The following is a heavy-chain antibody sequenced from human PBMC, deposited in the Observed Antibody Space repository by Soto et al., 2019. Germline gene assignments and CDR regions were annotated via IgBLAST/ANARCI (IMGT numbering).Heavy chain of an antibody. J-gene: IGHJ4*02. Sequence: QITLNESGPTLVKPTQTLTLTCAFSGFSLSTRGVGVGWIRQPPGKSLEWLALLNWDDDERDSPSLMSRLTITKDTSNNQVFLTMTIVDPVDTATYYCAHRPRGFTYFFDYWGQGTLVTVSS. CDR3: AHRPRGFTYFFDY. V-gene: IGHV2-5*02. CDR2: LNWDDDE. CDR1: GFSLSTRGVG.